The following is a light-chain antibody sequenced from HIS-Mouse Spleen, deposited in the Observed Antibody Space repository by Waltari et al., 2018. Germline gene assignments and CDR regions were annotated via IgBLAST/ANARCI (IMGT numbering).Light chain of an antibody. CDR3: SSYAGSNNYV. CDR1: SRYVGVYNY. V-gene: IGLV2-8*01. CDR2: EVS. Sequence: QSALTQPPSPSVSPGQSVPISCTGTSRYVGVYNYVSWYHQHPGQAPQLMIYEVSKRPTGVPDRFSGSKSGNTASLTVSGLQAEDEADYYCSSYAGSNNYVFGTGTKVTVL. J-gene: IGLJ1*01.